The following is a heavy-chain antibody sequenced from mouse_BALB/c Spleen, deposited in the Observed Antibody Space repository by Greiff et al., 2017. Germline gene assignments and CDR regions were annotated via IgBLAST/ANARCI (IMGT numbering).Heavy chain of an antibody. Sequence: EVQLVESGGGLVQPGGSLKLSCAASGFTFSSYGMSWVRQTPDKRLELVATINSNGGSTYYPDSVKGRFTISRDNAKNTLYLQMSSLKSEDTAMYYCAREGPLRTFDYWGQGTTLTVSS. D-gene: IGHD1-1*01. V-gene: IGHV5-6-3*01. CDR1: GFTFSSYG. J-gene: IGHJ2*01. CDR2: INSNGGST. CDR3: AREGPLRTFDY.